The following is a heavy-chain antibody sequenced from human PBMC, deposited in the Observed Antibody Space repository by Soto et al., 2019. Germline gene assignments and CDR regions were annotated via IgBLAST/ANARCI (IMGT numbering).Heavy chain of an antibody. Sequence: QVQLQESGPGLVKPSETLSLTCTVSGGSVRSGSYYWSWIRQPPGKGLEWIGYIYYSGSTNYNPSLKCRVTISVETSKNQFSLKLSSVTAADTAVYYCARDRTADYSSSGNWFDPWVQGTLVTVSS. D-gene: IGHD6-13*01. CDR2: IYYSGST. CDR3: ARDRTADYSSSGNWFDP. CDR1: GGSVRSGSYY. J-gene: IGHJ5*02. V-gene: IGHV4-61*01.